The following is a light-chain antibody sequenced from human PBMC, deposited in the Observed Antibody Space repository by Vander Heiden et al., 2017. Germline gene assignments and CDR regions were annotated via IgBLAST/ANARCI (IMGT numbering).Light chain of an antibody. CDR2: QDS. CDR3: QAWDSYVV. CDR1: KLGDKY. J-gene: IGLJ2*01. Sequence: SYALTQPPSVSVSPGQTASITCSGDKLGDKYVCWYQQKPGQSPVLVIYQDSKRPSGIPERFSGSSSGNTATLTISGTQAMDEADDYCQAWDSYVVFGGGTKLTVL. V-gene: IGLV3-1*01.